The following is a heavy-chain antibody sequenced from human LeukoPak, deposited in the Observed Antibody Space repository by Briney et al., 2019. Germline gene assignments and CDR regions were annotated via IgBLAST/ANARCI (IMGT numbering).Heavy chain of an antibody. CDR1: GGSISSSSYY. J-gene: IGHJ5*02. V-gene: IGHV4-39*07. D-gene: IGHD3-10*01. CDR3: ATKYYYGSGRLGIDP. Sequence: PSETLSLTCTVSGGSISSSSYYWGWIRQPPGKGLEWIGSIYYSVSTYYNPSLKSRVTISVDTSKNQFSLKLSSVTAADTAVYYCATKYYYGSGRLGIDPWGQGTLVTVSS. CDR2: IYYSVST.